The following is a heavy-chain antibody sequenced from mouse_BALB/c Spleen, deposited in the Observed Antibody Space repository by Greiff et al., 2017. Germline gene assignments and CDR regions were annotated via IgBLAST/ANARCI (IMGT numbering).Heavy chain of an antibody. J-gene: IGHJ3*01. CDR2: ILPGSGST. CDR1: GYTFSSYW. V-gene: IGHV1-9*01. Sequence: QVQLQQSGAELMKPGASVKISCKATGYTFSSYWIEWVKQRPGHGLEWIGEILPGSGSTNYNEKFKGKATFTADTSSNTAYMQLSSLTSEDSAVYYCARSPYGNYDRFAYWGQGTLVTVSA. CDR3: ARSPYGNYDRFAY. D-gene: IGHD2-1*01.